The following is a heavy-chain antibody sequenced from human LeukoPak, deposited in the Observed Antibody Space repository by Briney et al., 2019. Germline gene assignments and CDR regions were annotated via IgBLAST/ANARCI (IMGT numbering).Heavy chain of an antibody. D-gene: IGHD3-9*01. J-gene: IGHJ2*01. CDR1: GSTFGSYS. Sequence: PGGSLRLSCAASGSTFGSYSMDWVRQAPGKGLEWVASISSSSSYIFYGGSVKGRFTISRDNAKNSLFLQMNSLRVEDAAVYYCARDRQVLRYFDWLSENWYFDLWGRGTLVTVSS. V-gene: IGHV3-21*06. CDR3: ARDRQVLRYFDWLSENWYFDL. CDR2: ISSSSSYI.